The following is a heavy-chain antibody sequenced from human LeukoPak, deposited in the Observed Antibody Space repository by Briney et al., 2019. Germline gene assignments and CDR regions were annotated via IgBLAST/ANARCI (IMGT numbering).Heavy chain of an antibody. D-gene: IGHD6-13*01. CDR1: GYSISTGYY. Sequence: PSETLSLTCTVSGYSISTGYYWGWIRRPPGKGLEWIGSIYHSGTTYYNPSLKSRVTISVDTSKNQFSLKLSSVTAADTAVYYCARGRPGYSSSWYWGRYFDYWGQGTLVTVSS. CDR2: IYHSGTT. J-gene: IGHJ4*02. V-gene: IGHV4-38-2*02. CDR3: ARGRPGYSSSWYWGRYFDY.